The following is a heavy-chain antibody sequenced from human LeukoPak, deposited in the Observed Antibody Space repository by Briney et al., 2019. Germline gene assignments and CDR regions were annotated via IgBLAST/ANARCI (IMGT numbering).Heavy chain of an antibody. CDR2: ISYDGSNK. V-gene: IGHV3-30*18. CDR1: GFTFSSYG. Sequence: GGSLRLSCAASGFTFSSYGMHWVRQAPGKGLEWVAVISYDGSNKYYADSVKGRFTISRDNSKNTLYLQMNSLRAEDTAVYYCAKGEAYCGGDCSDAFDIWGQGTMVTVSS. CDR3: AKGEAYCGGDCSDAFDI. J-gene: IGHJ3*02. D-gene: IGHD2-21*02.